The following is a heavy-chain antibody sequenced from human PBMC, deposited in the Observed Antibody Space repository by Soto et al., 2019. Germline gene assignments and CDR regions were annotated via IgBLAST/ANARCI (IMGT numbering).Heavy chain of an antibody. D-gene: IGHD4-17*01. CDR2: INSKSGGT. Sequence: GASVKVSCKASGYAFTDYYMHWVRQAPGQGLEWMGWINSKSGGTNLAQRFQGRVTMTRDTSISTTHLELSRLRSDDTAIFYCAPSDSDTDATYYVTDVCAQGSPVTVSS. J-gene: IGHJ6*01. CDR3: APSDSDTDATYYVTDV. V-gene: IGHV1-2*02. CDR1: GYAFTDYY.